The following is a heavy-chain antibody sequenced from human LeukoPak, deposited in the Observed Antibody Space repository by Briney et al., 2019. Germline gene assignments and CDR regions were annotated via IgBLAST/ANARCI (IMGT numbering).Heavy chain of an antibody. V-gene: IGHV3-21*01. CDR2: ISSSSSYI. CDR1: GFTFSSYN. D-gene: IGHD1-1*01. CDR3: ASLASINWNDEEVDY. Sequence: PGGSLRLSCAASGFTFSSYNMNWVRQAPGKGLEWVSSISSSSSYIYYADSVKGRFTISRDNAKNSLYLQMNSLRAEDTAVYYCASLASINWNDEEVDYWGQGTLVTVSS. J-gene: IGHJ4*02.